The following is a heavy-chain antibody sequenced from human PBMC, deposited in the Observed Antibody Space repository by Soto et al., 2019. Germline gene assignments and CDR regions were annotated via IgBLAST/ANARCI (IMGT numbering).Heavy chain of an antibody. V-gene: IGHV4-34*01. CDR2: INHSGST. D-gene: IGHD6-13*01. CDR3: ARDSPPPRIAAAGNLPVY. J-gene: IGHJ4*02. CDR1: GGSFSGYY. Sequence: SETLSLTCTVYGGSFSGYYWSWIRQPPGKGLEWIGEINHSGSTNYNPSLKSRVTISVDTSKNQFSLKLSSVTAADTAVYYCARDSPPPRIAAAGNLPVYWGQGTLVTVSS.